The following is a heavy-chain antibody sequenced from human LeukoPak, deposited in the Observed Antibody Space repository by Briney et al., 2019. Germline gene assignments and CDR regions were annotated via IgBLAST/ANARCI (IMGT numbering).Heavy chain of an antibody. V-gene: IGHV3-30*04. Sequence: PGGSLRLSCAASGFTFSNYAMHWVRQAPGKGLEWVAVISYDGSNKYYADSVKGRFTISRDNSKNTLYLQMNSLRAEDTAMYYCARHLYPHTEFDFWGQGTLVTVSS. J-gene: IGHJ4*02. D-gene: IGHD1-14*01. CDR3: ARHLYPHTEFDF. CDR2: ISYDGSNK. CDR1: GFTFSNYA.